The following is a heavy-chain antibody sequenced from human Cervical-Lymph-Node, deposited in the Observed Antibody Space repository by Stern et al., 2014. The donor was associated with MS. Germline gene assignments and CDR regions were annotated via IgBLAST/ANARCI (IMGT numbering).Heavy chain of an antibody. D-gene: IGHD3-10*01. J-gene: IGHJ4*02. Sequence: VQLVESGAEVQKPGSSVKVSCRASGGTFRSSDISWVRQAPGQGLEWMGGIIPIIGTANYAQKYQGSVTITADESTSTAYMELSSLRSEDTAIYYCALGGFGHYFEYWGQGTLVTVSS. V-gene: IGHV1-69*01. CDR1: GGTFRSSD. CDR3: ALGGFGHYFEY. CDR2: IIPIIGTA.